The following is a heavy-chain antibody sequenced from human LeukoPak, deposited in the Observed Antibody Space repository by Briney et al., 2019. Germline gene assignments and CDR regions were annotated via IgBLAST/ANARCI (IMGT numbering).Heavy chain of an antibody. CDR2: ISSSGSSI. CDR3: AELGITMIGGV. J-gene: IGHJ6*04. V-gene: IGHV3-48*03. Sequence: GGSLRLSRAASGFTFSHYEMNWVRQAPGEGLEWVSYISSSGSSIYYADSVKGRFTISRDNAKNSLYLQMNSLRAEDTAVYDCAELGITMIGGVWGKGATVTISS. CDR1: GFTFSHYE. D-gene: IGHD3-10*02.